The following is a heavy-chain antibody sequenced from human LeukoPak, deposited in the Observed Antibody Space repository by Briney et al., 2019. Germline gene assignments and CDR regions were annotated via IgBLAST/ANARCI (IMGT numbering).Heavy chain of an antibody. CDR1: GYTFTSYG. V-gene: IGHV1-69*04. D-gene: IGHD3-3*01. CDR2: IIPILGIA. CDR3: ARDLRRYDFWSERGNFDY. Sequence: ASVKVSCKASGYTFTSYGISWVRQAPGQGLEWMGRIIPILGIANCAQKFQGRVTITADKSTSTAYMELSSLRSEDTAVYYCARDLRRYDFWSERGNFDYWGQGTLVTVSS. J-gene: IGHJ4*02.